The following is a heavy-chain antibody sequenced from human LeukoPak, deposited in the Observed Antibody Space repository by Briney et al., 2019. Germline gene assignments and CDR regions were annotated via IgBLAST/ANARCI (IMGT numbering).Heavy chain of an antibody. V-gene: IGHV1-18*01. J-gene: IGHJ4*02. D-gene: IGHD3-10*01. CDR2: ISGYNGKT. CDR3: ARDIGVSQFDS. CDR1: GYTFINYG. Sequence: ASVKVSCKASGYTFINYGISWVRQAPGQGLEWMGWISGYNGKTDYSQKFQARLTMTTDTSTSTAYMELRSLTSDDTAVYYCARDIGVSQFDSRGQGTLVTVSS.